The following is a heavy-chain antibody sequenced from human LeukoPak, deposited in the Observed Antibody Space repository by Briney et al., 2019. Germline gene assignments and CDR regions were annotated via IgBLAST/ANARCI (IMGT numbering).Heavy chain of an antibody. D-gene: IGHD6-19*01. CDR1: GFTFSSYS. V-gene: IGHV3-21*01. J-gene: IGHJ5*02. CDR2: ISSSSSYI. CDR3: ARDLREQWLVLSWFDP. Sequence: PGGSLTLSCAASGFTFSSYSMNWVRQAPGKGLEWVSSISSSSSYIYYADSVKGRFTISRDNAKNSLYLQMNSLRAEDTAVYYCARDLREQWLVLSWFDPWGQGTLVTVSS.